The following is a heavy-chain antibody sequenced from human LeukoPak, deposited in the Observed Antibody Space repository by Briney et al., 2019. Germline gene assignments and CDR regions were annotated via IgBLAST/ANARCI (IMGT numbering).Heavy chain of an antibody. CDR3: ARDQKDYYDSSGPSIGGY. D-gene: IGHD3-22*01. J-gene: IGHJ4*02. CDR2: INPSGGST. Sequence: ASVTVSCKASGYTFTSYYMHWVRQAPGQGLEWMGIINPSGGSTSYAQKFQGRVTMTRDTSTSTVYMELSSLRSEDTAVYYCARDQKDYYDSSGPSIGGYWGQGTLVTVSS. CDR1: GYTFTSYY. V-gene: IGHV1-46*01.